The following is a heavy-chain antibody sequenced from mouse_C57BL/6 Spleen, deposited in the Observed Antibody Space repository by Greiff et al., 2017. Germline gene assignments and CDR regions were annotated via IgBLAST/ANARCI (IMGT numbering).Heavy chain of an antibody. J-gene: IGHJ3*01. CDR3: AGDGAGAWFAY. V-gene: IGHV5-4*03. D-gene: IGHD2-3*01. CDR1: GYTFTSYA. CDR2: ISDGGSYT. Sequence: EVKLMESGGGLVKPGGSLKLSCAASGYTFTSYAMPWVRQTPEKRLEWVATISDGGSYTYYHDNVKGRFTISRDNAKNTPYLQISHLTSEDTAMCYCAGDGAGAWFAYWGQGTLVTVSA.